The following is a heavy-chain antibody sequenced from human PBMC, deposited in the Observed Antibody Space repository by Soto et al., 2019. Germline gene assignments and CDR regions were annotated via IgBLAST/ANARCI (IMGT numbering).Heavy chain of an antibody. CDR1: GYTFTSYA. D-gene: IGHD3-22*01. CDR2: INAGNGNT. J-gene: IGHJ3*02. V-gene: IGHV1-3*01. Sequence: GASVKVSCKASGYTFTSYAMHWVRQAPGQRLEWMGWINAGNGNTKYSQKFQGWVTMTRDTSISTAYMELSRLRSDDTAVYYCARPTYYYDSSGYYDAAFDIWGQGTTVTVSS. CDR3: ARPTYYYDSSGYYDAAFDI.